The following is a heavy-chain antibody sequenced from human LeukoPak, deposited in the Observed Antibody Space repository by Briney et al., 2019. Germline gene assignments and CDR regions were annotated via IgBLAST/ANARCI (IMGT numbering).Heavy chain of an antibody. CDR2: FDPEDGET. J-gene: IGHJ4*02. V-gene: IGHV1-24*01. CDR1: GYTLTELS. CDR3: ATIRYSNIPYYFDY. Sequence: ASVKVSCKLSGYTLTELSMHWVRQAPGKGLEWMGGFDPEDGETIYAQKFQGRVTMTEDTSTDTAYMELSSLRSEDTAVYYCATIRYSNIPYYFDYWGQGTLVTVSS. D-gene: IGHD2-15*01.